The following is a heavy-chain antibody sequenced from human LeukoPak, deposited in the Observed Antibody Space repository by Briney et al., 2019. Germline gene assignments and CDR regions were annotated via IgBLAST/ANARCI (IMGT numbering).Heavy chain of an antibody. D-gene: IGHD3-22*01. V-gene: IGHV1-18*01. CDR2: IGTYGGDT. J-gene: IGHJ5*01. CDR1: TSR. CDR3: ARDLWNFYDDSGYNRDFDS. Sequence: ASVKVTCKATSRISWVRQAPGQGLEWMGWIGTYGGDTYYAQKFQGRITVTTDTSTSTVYMELRNLRSDDTAVYYCARDLWNFYDDSGYNRDFDSWGQGTLVTVSS.